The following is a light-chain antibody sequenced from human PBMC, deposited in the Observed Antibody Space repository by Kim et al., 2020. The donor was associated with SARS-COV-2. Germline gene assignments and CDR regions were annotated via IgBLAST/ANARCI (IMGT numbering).Light chain of an antibody. CDR3: QQFGTAPRT. J-gene: IGKJ1*01. Sequence: RTNYLAWYQQKPGQAPRLLVYDASSRASGIPDRFSGSGSGTDFTLTISRLEPEDFAVYYCQQFGTAPRTFGQGTKVDIK. V-gene: IGKV3-20*01. CDR2: DAS. CDR1: RTNY.